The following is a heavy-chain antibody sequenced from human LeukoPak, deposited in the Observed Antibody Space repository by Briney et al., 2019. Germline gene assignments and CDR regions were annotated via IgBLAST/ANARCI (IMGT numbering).Heavy chain of an antibody. Sequence: SETLSLTCTVSGGSISSSSYYWGWIRQPPGKGLEWIGSIYYSGSTYYNPSLKSRVTISVDTSKNQFSLKLSSVTAADTAVYYCARDALLSREEVPAANDAFDIWGQGTLVTVSS. J-gene: IGHJ3*02. CDR1: GGSISSSSYY. CDR3: ARDALLSREEVPAANDAFDI. V-gene: IGHV4-39*07. CDR2: IYYSGST. D-gene: IGHD2-2*01.